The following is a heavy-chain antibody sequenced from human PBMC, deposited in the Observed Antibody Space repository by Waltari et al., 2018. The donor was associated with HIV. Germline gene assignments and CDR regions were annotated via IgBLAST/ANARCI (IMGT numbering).Heavy chain of an antibody. CDR2: TIPFVGMV. CDR1: GGTFSKYA. D-gene: IGHD4-17*01. J-gene: IGHJ6*02. Sequence: QVQLVQSGAELKKPGSSVKVSCRASGGTFSKYAINWLRQAPGQGPEWMGRTIPFVGMVNYAQKFQGRVIITADKSTSTAYMEMTSLRSEDTAVYSCAKSDVVTVTPIYAVDVWGQGTTVTVSS. CDR3: AKSDVVTVTPIYAVDV. V-gene: IGHV1-69*04.